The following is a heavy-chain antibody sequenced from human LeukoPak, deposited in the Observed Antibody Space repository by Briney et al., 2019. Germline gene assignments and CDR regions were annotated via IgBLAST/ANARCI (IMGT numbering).Heavy chain of an antibody. CDR1: GFIFSNYG. V-gene: IGHV3-33*01. CDR3: ARDRGDGYNRFDY. CDR2: IWYDGSNK. Sequence: GGSLRLSCAASGFIFSNYGMHWVRQAPGKGLEWVAVIWYDGSNKYYADSVKGRFTISRDNSKNTLYLQMNSLRAEDTAVYYCARDRGDGYNRFDYWGQGTLVTVSS. D-gene: IGHD5-24*01. J-gene: IGHJ4*02.